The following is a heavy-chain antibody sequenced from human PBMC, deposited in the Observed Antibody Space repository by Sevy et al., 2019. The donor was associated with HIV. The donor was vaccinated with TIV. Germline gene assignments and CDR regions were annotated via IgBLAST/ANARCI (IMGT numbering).Heavy chain of an antibody. CDR3: VREGCSRPHDY. Sequence: GGSLRLSCAASGFAFYEYSMSWIRQAPGKGLEWVATLSFGCGKINYADSVKRRFTISRDNSKNSFYLQMDNLRVEDTALYHCVREGCSRPHDYWGQGTRVTVSS. V-gene: IGHV3-23*01. D-gene: IGHD2-8*01. J-gene: IGHJ4*02. CDR2: LSFGCGKI. CDR1: GFAFYEYS.